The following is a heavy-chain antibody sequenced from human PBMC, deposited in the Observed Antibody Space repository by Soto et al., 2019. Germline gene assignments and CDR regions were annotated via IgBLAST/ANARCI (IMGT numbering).Heavy chain of an antibody. CDR1: GGTFSSYA. Sequence: SVKVSCKASGGTFSSYAISWVRQAPGQRLEWMGGIIPIFVTANYAQKFQGRVTITADESTRTAYMELSSLRSEDTALDYCGRERGGDRKSFYFDYWGHGTLVTVSS. CDR2: IIPIFVTA. D-gene: IGHD2-21*01. CDR3: GRERGGDRKSFYFDY. V-gene: IGHV1-69*13. J-gene: IGHJ4*01.